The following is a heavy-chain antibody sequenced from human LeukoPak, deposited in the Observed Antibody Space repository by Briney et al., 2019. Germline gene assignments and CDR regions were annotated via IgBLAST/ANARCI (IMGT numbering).Heavy chain of an antibody. CDR3: ARARANFYYYYYMDV. V-gene: IGHV3-48*01. J-gene: IGHJ6*03. Sequence: GGLMRVCCEGSGFTFSSYSINWVRQAPGKGLEWVSYISGSGSTIYYADSVKGRLTISRDNAKKSLYLQLNSLRAEDTAVYYCARARANFYYYYYMDVWGKGTTVTISS. CDR2: ISGSGSTI. CDR1: GFTFSSYS.